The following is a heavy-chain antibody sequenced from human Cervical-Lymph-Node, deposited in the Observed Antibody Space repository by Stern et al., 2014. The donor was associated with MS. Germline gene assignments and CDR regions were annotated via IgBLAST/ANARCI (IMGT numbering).Heavy chain of an antibody. V-gene: IGHV1-69*09. CDR1: GGTFTSYS. CDR3: AREDFWNGGLFDN. CDR2: ILPIPGGA. Sequence: QVQLVESGPEVKKPGSSMTVSCKVSGGTFTSYSFNWVRQAPGQGLLWMGRILPIPGGAMVAPQFQGRLTIPADKSTKTAYMEMTSLTSEDTAVYYGAREDFWNGGLFDNWGQGTLGPVSS. J-gene: IGHJ4*02. D-gene: IGHD3-3*01.